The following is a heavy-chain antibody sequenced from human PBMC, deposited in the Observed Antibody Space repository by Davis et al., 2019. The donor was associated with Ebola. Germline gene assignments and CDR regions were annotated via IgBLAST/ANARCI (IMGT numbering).Heavy chain of an antibody. Sequence: GSLRLSCTVSGGSISSSSYYWGWIRQPPGKGLEWIGSIYYSGSTYYNPSLKSRVTISVDKSKNQFSLKLSSVTAADTAVYYCARGPLKITIFGVVSGSNWFDPWGQGTLVTVSS. D-gene: IGHD3-3*01. V-gene: IGHV4-39*07. CDR1: GGSISSSSYY. CDR3: ARGPLKITIFGVVSGSNWFDP. CDR2: IYYSGST. J-gene: IGHJ5*02.